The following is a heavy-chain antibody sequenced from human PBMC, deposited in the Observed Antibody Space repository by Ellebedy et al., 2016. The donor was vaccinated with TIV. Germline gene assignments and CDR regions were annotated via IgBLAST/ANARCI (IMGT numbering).Heavy chain of an antibody. J-gene: IGHJ2*01. CDR1: GYSFTSYW. V-gene: IGHV5-51*01. D-gene: IGHD3-22*01. Sequence: GESLKISXKGSGYSFTSYWIGWVRQMPGKGLEWMGIIHPGDSDTRYSPSFQGQVTISVDKFLSSAYLQWNSLKASDTAMYYCARRAYYDNSQDYRYFDLWGRGTLVTVSS. CDR2: IHPGDSDT. CDR3: ARRAYYDNSQDYRYFDL.